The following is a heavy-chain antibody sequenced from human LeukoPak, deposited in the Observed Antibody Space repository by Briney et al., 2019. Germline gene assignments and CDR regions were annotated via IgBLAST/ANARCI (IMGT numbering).Heavy chain of an antibody. CDR2: ISGSGGST. CDR1: GFTVSSNY. J-gene: IGHJ4*02. D-gene: IGHD4-17*01. V-gene: IGHV3-23*01. Sequence: GGSLRLSCAASGFTVSSNYMSWVRQAPGKGLEWVSTISGSGGSTYYADSVKGRFTISRDNSKNTLYLQMNSLRAEDTAVYYCAVTVTTIDHFDYWGQGTLVTVSS. CDR3: AVTVTTIDHFDY.